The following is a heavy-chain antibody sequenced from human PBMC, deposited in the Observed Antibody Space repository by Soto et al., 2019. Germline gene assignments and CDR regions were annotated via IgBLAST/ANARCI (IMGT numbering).Heavy chain of an antibody. V-gene: IGHV1-18*04. CDR3: ARDSPAHGPVFDY. CDR1: GYTFSTYG. CDR2: ISTSNGDT. D-gene: IGHD2-2*01. Sequence: ASVKVSCKASGYTFSTYGISWVRQAPGQGLEWMAWISTSNGDTHYAQKVQDRVTMTTDRFTSTAYMELRSLRSDDTAIYYCARDSPAHGPVFDYWGQGTLVTVSS. J-gene: IGHJ4*02.